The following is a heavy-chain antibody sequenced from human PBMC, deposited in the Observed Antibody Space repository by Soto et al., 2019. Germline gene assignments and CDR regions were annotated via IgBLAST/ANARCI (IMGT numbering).Heavy chain of an antibody. V-gene: IGHV1-18*01. CDR2: IIPYSGAT. D-gene: IGHD3-9*01. CDR3: GREAGDYDTYFDL. Sequence: QVPLVQSGAEVKEPGASVKVSCKTSGYTFSRHGLFWVRQAPGQGLEWMGGIIPYSGATNYEQRFQGRVTLSTDPSTGTAYLELRRLTSAHTAVSYCGREAGDYDTYFDLWGRGTPGTVSS. CDR1: GYTFSRHG. J-gene: IGHJ2*01.